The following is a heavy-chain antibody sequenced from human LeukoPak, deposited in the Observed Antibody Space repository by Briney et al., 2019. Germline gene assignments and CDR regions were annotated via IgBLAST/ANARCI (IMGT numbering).Heavy chain of an antibody. J-gene: IGHJ4*02. Sequence: PGGSLRLSCAVPEFSVSSNYMNWVRQAPGKGLEWISVIYSGGATYYADSVRGRFTISRDNSKNMVSLQMTSLGAEDTAVYYCARGRVSGPDDYWGQGTRVTVSS. CDR2: IYSGGAT. CDR1: EFSVSSNY. D-gene: IGHD6-19*01. V-gene: IGHV3-53*01. CDR3: ARGRVSGPDDY.